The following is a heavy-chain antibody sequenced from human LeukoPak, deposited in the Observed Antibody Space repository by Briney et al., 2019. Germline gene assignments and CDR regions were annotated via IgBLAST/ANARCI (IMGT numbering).Heavy chain of an antibody. D-gene: IGHD3-9*01. CDR3: ARHTRHYDILTGYYNLNWFDP. V-gene: IGHV3-30*02. CDR1: GFTFSSYG. J-gene: IGHJ5*02. Sequence: GGSLRLSCAASGFTFSSYGMHWVRQAPGKGLEWVAFIRYDGSNKYYADSVKGRFTISRDNSKNTLYLQMNSLRAEDTAVYYCARHTRHYDILTGYYNLNWFDPWGQGTLVTVSS. CDR2: IRYDGSNK.